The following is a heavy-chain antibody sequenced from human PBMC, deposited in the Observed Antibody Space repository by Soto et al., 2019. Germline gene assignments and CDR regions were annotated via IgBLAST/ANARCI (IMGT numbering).Heavy chain of an antibody. CDR1: GYTFSNYG. CDR2: ISAYNGNT. CDR3: SKDQLGSTTNDF. V-gene: IGHV1-18*04. Sequence: QVQLVQSGAEVKKPGASVKVSCKASGYTFSNYGITGVRQAPGQGLEWMGWISAYNGNTNFEQKFQDRVTMTRDTSTRTAYMELRSLRSDDTAVYYCSKDQLGSTTNDFWGQGTLVTVSS. D-gene: IGHD4-17*01. J-gene: IGHJ4*02.